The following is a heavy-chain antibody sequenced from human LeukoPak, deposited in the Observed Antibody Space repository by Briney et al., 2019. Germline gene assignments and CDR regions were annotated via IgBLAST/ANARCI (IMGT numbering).Heavy chain of an antibody. V-gene: IGHV2-70*01. D-gene: IGHD4-17*01. Sequence: ESGPTLAKPTHTLTLTCTFSGFARSTSGMCVSWIRQLPGKALEWLALIDWDDDKYYSTSLKTRLTITKDTSKTQVVLTMTNMDTADTATYYCARMGGRDYGVNYCDMDGWGQGTTVIVS. CDR2: IDWDDDK. CDR3: ARMGGRDYGVNYCDMDG. J-gene: IGHJ6*02. CDR1: GFARSTSGMC.